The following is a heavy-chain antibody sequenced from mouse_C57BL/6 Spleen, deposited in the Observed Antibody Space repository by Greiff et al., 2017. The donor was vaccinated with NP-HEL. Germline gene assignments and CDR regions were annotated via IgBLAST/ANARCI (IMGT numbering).Heavy chain of an antibody. Sequence: QVQLQQSGAELVKPGASVKLSCKASGYTFTSYWMQWVKQRPGQGLEWIGEIDPSDSYTNYNQKFKGKATLTVDTSSSTAYMQLSSLTSEDSAVYYCARSGDYSNYPYYFDYWGQGTTLTVSS. CDR3: ARSGDYSNYPYYFDY. J-gene: IGHJ2*01. V-gene: IGHV1-50*01. CDR1: GYTFTSYW. CDR2: IDPSDSYT. D-gene: IGHD2-5*01.